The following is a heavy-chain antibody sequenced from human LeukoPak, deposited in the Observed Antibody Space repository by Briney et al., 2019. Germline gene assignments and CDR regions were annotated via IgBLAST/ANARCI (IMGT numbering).Heavy chain of an antibody. J-gene: IGHJ5*02. CDR3: ARGQPPPAAARLSCWFDP. V-gene: IGHV4-34*01. Sequence: SETLSLTCAVYGGSFSGYYWSWIRQPPGKGLEWIGEINHSGSTNYNPFLKSRVTISVDTSKNQFSLKLSSVTAADTAVYYCARGQPPPAAARLSCWFDPWGQGTLVTVSS. D-gene: IGHD2-2*01. CDR2: INHSGST. CDR1: GGSFSGYY.